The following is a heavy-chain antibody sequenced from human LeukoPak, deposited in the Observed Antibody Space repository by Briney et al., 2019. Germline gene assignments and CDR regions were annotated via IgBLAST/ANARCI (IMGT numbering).Heavy chain of an antibody. CDR2: INPNSGGT. CDR1: GYTFTGYY. D-gene: IGHD3-22*01. V-gene: IGHV1-2*02. Sequence: ASVKVSCKASGYTFTGYYMHWVRQAPGQGLEWMGWINPNSGGTNYAQKFQGRVTMTRDTSISTAYMELSRLRSDDTAVYYCARGRLLRRGYYYGVDYWGQGTLVTVSS. J-gene: IGHJ4*02. CDR3: ARGRLLRRGYYYGVDY.